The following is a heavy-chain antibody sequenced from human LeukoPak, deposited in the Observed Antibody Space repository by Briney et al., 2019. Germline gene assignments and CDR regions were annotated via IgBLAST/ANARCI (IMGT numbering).Heavy chain of an antibody. CDR3: ARKIDVNFYYGLDV. CDR1: GYNFTNYW. D-gene: IGHD2/OR15-2a*01. V-gene: IGHV5-10-1*01. Sequence: GESLKISCKGSGYNFTNYWIIWVRQMPGKGLEWMGGVDPSDSYTTYSPSFQGHVAISPDKSITTAYLQWRSLQASDTAMYYCARKIDVNFYYGLDVWGQGTTVTVSS. CDR2: VDPSDSYT. J-gene: IGHJ6*02.